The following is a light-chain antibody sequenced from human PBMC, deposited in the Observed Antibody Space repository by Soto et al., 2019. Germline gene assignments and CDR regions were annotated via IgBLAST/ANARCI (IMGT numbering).Light chain of an antibody. CDR2: AVS. J-gene: IGLJ1*01. Sequence: QSALTQSRSVSGSPGQSVTISCTGTSSDVGGYNDVSWYQQHPGEAPKFIIYAVSKRPSGVPDRFSGSKSGNTASLTISGLQAEDEAGYYCFSYAGRYTYVFGTGTKLTVL. CDR3: FSYAGRYTYV. V-gene: IGLV2-11*01. CDR1: SSDVGGYND.